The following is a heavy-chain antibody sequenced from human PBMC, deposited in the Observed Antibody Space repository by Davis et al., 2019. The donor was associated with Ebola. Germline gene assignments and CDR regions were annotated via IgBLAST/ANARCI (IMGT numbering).Heavy chain of an antibody. D-gene: IGHD3-22*01. Sequence: SETLSLTCAVSGGSISSGGYSWSWIRQPPGKGLEWIGYIYHSGSTYYNPSLKSRVTISVDRSKNQFSLKLSSVTAADTAVYYCAREAYYYDSSGYYRGAFDIWGQGTTVTVSS. V-gene: IGHV4-30-2*01. CDR2: IYHSGST. CDR1: GGSISSGGYS. J-gene: IGHJ3*02. CDR3: AREAYYYDSSGYYRGAFDI.